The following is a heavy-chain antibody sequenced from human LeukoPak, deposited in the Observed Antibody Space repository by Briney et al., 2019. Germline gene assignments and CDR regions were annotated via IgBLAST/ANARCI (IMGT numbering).Heavy chain of an antibody. Sequence: GRSLRLSCAASGFTFDDYAMHWVRQAPGKGLEWVSGISWNSGSIGYADSVKGRFTISRDNSKNTLYLQMSSLRAEDTAVYYCAKDQAMVTTYWGQGTLVTVSS. D-gene: IGHD5-18*01. J-gene: IGHJ4*02. CDR1: GFTFDDYA. CDR2: ISWNSGSI. CDR3: AKDQAMVTTY. V-gene: IGHV3-9*01.